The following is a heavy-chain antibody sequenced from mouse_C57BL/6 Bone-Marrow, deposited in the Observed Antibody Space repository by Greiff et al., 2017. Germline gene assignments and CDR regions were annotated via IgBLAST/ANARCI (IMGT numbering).Heavy chain of an antibody. J-gene: IGHJ3*01. Sequence: QVQLQQPGAELVKPGASVKLSCKASGYTFTSYWMHWVKQRPGQGLEWIGMIHPNSGSTNYNEKFKSKDTLPVDKSSSTSYMQLSSLTSEDSAVYYCASSPITTVHAYWGQGTLVTVSA. CDR3: ASSPITTVHAY. D-gene: IGHD1-1*01. V-gene: IGHV1-64*01. CDR1: GYTFTSYW. CDR2: IHPNSGST.